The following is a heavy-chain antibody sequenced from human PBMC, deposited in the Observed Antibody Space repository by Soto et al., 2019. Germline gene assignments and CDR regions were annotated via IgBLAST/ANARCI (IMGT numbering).Heavy chain of an antibody. D-gene: IGHD1-26*01. V-gene: IGHV1-69*13. CDR2: IIPIFGTA. CDR1: GGTFSSYA. CDR3: ARDSGSYLNWFDP. J-gene: IGHJ5*02. Sequence: SVKVSCKASGGTFSSYAISWVRQAPGQGLEWMGGIIPIFGTANYAQKFQGRVTITADESTSTAYMELSSLRSEDTAVYYCARDSGSYLNWFDPWGQGTLVTVSS.